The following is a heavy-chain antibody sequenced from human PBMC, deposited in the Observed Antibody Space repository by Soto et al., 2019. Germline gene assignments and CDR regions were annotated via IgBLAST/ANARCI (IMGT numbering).Heavy chain of an antibody. CDR3: AKVVSPDSIDPGFAF. V-gene: IGHV4-61*08. J-gene: IGHJ4*02. CDR1: GDSVSSGDYY. Sequence: QVQLQESGPGLVNPSETLSLTCSVSGDSVSSGDYYWTWIRQSPVKGLEWLGYVLHTGSTHYNPSLKSRLTLSVDKSKNQLSLRLTSVTAADTAVYYCAKVVSPDSIDPGFAFWGQGTLVTVST. D-gene: IGHD3-22*01. CDR2: VLHTGST.